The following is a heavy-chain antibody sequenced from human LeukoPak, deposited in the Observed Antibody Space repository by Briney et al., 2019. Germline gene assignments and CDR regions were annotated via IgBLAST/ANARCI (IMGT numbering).Heavy chain of an antibody. V-gene: IGHV3-9*01. Sequence: PGGSLRLSCAASGFTFDDYAMHWVRQAPGKGLEWVSGISWNSGSIGYADSVKGRFTISRDNAKNSLYLQMNSLRAEDTALYYCAKDHSPSNIRWYFDLWGRGTLVTVSS. CDR1: GFTFDDYA. CDR3: AKDHSPSNIRWYFDL. CDR2: ISWNSGSI. J-gene: IGHJ2*01. D-gene: IGHD2-21*01.